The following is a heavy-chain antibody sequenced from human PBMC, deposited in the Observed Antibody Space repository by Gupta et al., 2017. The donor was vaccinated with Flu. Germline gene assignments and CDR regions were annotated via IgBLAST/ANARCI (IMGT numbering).Heavy chain of an antibody. CDR3: AGGVGYAAFDL. D-gene: IGHD2-2*01. CDR1: GGPISTSNYC. CDR2: IYYSGTT. Sequence: QLQLQGSGPGLVKPSATLSLSCTVSGGPISTSNYCWALIRQPPGKWLEWIGTIYYSGTTYYNPSLRSRATMSLDTSRNQFSLKVRSVTAADTAVYYCAGGVGYAAFDLWGQGSLVTVSS. V-gene: IGHV4-39*01. J-gene: IGHJ4*02.